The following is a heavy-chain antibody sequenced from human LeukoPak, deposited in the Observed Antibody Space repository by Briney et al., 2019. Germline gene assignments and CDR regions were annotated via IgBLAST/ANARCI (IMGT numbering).Heavy chain of an antibody. V-gene: IGHV4-34*01. CDR2: INHSGST. Sequence: PSETLSLTCAVYGGSFSGYYWSWIRQPPGKGLEWIGEINHSGSTNYNPSLKSRVTISVDTPKNQFSLKLSSVTAADTAVYYCARMYSSGWCGYWGQGTLVTVSS. CDR1: GGSFSGYY. CDR3: ARMYSSGWCGY. J-gene: IGHJ4*02. D-gene: IGHD6-19*01.